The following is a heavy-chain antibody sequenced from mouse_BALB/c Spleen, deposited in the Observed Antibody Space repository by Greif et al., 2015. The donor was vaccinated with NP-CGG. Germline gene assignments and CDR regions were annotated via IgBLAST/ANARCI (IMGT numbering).Heavy chain of an antibody. CDR1: GYTFTSYW. J-gene: IGHJ4*01. D-gene: IGHD3-1*01. Sequence: QVQLQQSGAELAKPGASVKMSCKASGYTFTSYWMHWVKQRPGQGLEWIGYINPSTGYTEYNQKFKDKATLTADKSSSTAYMHLSSLTSEDSAVYYCARGGLYYAMDYWGQGTSVTVSS. CDR3: ARGGLYYAMDY. V-gene: IGHV1-7*01. CDR2: INPSTGYT.